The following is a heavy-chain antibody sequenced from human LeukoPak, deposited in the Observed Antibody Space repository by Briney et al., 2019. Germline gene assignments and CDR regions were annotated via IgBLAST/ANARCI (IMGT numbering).Heavy chain of an antibody. Sequence: SETLSLTCTVSGGSISSFYWSWIRQPPGKGLEYIGYISYSGTTSYNPSLKSRVTISVDTSKNQFSLKLTSVTAADTAVYYCARDKGLPQAFDIWGQGTMVTVSS. D-gene: IGHD5/OR15-5a*01. CDR2: ISYSGTT. CDR1: GGSISSFY. V-gene: IGHV4-59*01. CDR3: ARDKGLPQAFDI. J-gene: IGHJ3*02.